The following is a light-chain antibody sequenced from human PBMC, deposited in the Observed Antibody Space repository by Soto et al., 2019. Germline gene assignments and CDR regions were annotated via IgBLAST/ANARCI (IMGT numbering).Light chain of an antibody. J-gene: IGLJ1*01. CDR3: AAWDDSLNGVYV. CDR2: SND. Sequence: QSVLTQPPSASGTPGQRVTISCSGSRSNIGSNNVYWYQQRPGTAPKLLIYSNDKRPSGVPARFSGSKSGTSASPAITGLQSEDEADYSCAAWDDSLNGVYVFGPGTKLTVL. CDR1: RSNIGSNN. V-gene: IGLV1-44*01.